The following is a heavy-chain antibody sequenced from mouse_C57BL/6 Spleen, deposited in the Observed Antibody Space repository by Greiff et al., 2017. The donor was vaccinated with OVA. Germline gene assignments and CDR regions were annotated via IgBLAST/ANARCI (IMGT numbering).Heavy chain of an antibody. CDR3: ARGRNFDY. Sequence: EVHLLQSGPELVKPGASVKISCKASGYSFTGYYMNWVKQSPEKSLEWIGEINPSTGGTTYNQKFKAKATLTVDKSSSTAYMQLKSLTSEDSAVYYCARGRNFDYWGQGTTLTVSS. CDR2: INPSTGGT. V-gene: IGHV1-42*01. D-gene: IGHD6-1*01. CDR1: GYSFTGYY. J-gene: IGHJ2*01.